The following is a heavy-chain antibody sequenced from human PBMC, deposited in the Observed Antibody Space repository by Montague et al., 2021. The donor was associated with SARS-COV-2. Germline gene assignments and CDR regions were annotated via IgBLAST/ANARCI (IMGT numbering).Heavy chain of an antibody. CDR3: ARTTMITFGGVIVPFDY. CDR1: GFSLSTSGMC. CDR2: XDWXDYK. V-gene: IGHV2-70*11. J-gene: IGHJ4*02. D-gene: IGHD3-16*02. Sequence: PALVKPTQTLTLTCTFSGFSLSTSGMCVGWIRQPPGKALEWLARXDWXDYKYYSTSLKTRLTISKDTSKNQVVLTMTNMDPVDTATYYCARTTMITFGGVIVPFDYWGQGTLVTVSS.